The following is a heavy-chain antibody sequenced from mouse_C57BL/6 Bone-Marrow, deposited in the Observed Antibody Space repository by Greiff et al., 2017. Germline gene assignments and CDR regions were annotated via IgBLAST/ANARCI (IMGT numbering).Heavy chain of an antibody. V-gene: IGHV1-52*01. CDR3: ARSDY. CDR1: GYTFTSYW. CDR2: IDPSDSDT. Sequence: VQLQQPGAELVRPGSSVKLSCKASGYTFTSYWMHWVKQRPIQGLEWIGNIDPSDSDTHYNQKFKDKATLTVDKSSSTAYMQLSSLTSEDSAVYYCARSDYWGQGTTLTVSS. J-gene: IGHJ2*01.